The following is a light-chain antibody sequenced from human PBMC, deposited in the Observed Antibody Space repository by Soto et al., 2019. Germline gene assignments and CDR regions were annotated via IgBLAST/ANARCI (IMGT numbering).Light chain of an antibody. Sequence: QSALTQPASVSGSPGQSITISCTGTSSDVGGYNYVSWYQQHPGKAPKLMIYDVSNRPSGVSNRFSGSKSGNTASLTISGLQAEDEADYYCSSYTSSSGVFGGGTKGTVL. CDR1: SSDVGGYNY. CDR3: SSYTSSSGV. J-gene: IGLJ2*01. V-gene: IGLV2-14*01. CDR2: DVS.